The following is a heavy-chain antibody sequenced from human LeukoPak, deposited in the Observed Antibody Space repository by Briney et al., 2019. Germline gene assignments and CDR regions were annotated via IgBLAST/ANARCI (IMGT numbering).Heavy chain of an antibody. V-gene: IGHV4-34*01. CDR1: GGSFSGYY. CDR3: ARGQRWGGHENDY. J-gene: IGHJ4*02. CDR2: INHSGST. D-gene: IGHD3-16*01. Sequence: SETLSLTCAVYGGSFSGYYWSWIRQPPGKGLEWIGEINHSGSTNYNPSLKSRVTISVDTSKNQFSLKLSSVTAADMAVYYCARGQRWGGHENDYWGQGTLVTVSS.